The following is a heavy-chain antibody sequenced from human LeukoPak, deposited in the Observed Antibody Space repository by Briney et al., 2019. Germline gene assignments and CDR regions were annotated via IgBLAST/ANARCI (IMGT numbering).Heavy chain of an antibody. CDR3: AALVRGGGPTKLPTYHYYMNV. J-gene: IGHJ6*03. V-gene: IGHV4-59*01. CDR2: IYYRGNT. D-gene: IGHD2-15*01. Sequence: PSETLSLTCSDSGGSSCSKDWRWMRQPPGKKQKWIGYIYYRGNTKHKPSLKSRVTISADTAKNLSSLKLSSVTAADTAVYYCAALVRGGGPTKLPTYHYYMNVWGKGTTVTVSS. CDR1: GGSSCSKD.